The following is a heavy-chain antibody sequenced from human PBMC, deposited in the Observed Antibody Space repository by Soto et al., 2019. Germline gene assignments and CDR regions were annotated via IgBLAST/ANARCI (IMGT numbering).Heavy chain of an antibody. CDR2: IIPIFGTA. CDR3: ARERDIVVVPAANDAFDI. CDR1: GGTFSSYA. D-gene: IGHD2-2*01. J-gene: IGHJ3*02. Sequence: QVQLVQSGAEVKKPGSSVKVSCKASGGTFSSYAISWVRQAPGQGLEWMGGIIPIFGTANYAQKFQGRVTITADKSTSKAYMELSSLRSEDTAVYYCARERDIVVVPAANDAFDIWGQGTMVTVSS. V-gene: IGHV1-69*06.